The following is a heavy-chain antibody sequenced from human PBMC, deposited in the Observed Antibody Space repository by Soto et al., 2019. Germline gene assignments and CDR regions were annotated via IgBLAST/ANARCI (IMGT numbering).Heavy chain of an antibody. CDR2: ISGDSSYI. D-gene: IGHD6-19*01. Sequence: GGSLRLSCTASGFTFSNYSMNWVRQAPGKGLEWVSSISGDSSYIYYADSVKGRFTISRDNAKNSLSLQMNSLRAEDTAVYFCARDPIPVPMYYFDYWGQGSLVTVSS. CDR3: ARDPIPVPMYYFDY. CDR1: GFTFSNYS. V-gene: IGHV3-21*01. J-gene: IGHJ4*02.